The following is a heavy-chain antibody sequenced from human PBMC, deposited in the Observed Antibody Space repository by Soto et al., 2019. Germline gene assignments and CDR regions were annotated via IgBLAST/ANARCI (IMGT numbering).Heavy chain of an antibody. J-gene: IGHJ4*02. V-gene: IGHV3-20*03. D-gene: IGHD6-19*01. CDR2: INWNGGST. Sequence: GGSLRLSSAASGFTFSSYGMSWVRQAPGKGLEWVSGINWNGGSTGYADSVKGRFTISRDNAKNSLYLQMNSLRAEDTALYYCARGLYSSGWYYDYWXQGTLVTVSS. CDR3: ARGLYSSGWYYDY. CDR1: GFTFSSYG.